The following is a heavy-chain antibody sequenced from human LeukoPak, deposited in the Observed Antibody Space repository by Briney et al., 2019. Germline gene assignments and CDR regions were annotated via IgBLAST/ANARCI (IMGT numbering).Heavy chain of an antibody. CDR2: IKQDGSEK. Sequence: GGSLRLSCAASEFTFSRYWMSWVRKAPGKGLEWVANIKQDGSEKYYVDSVKGRFTISRDNAKNSLYLQMNSLRAEDTAVYYCAGGNGWLDYWGQGTLVTVSS. CDR1: EFTFSRYW. J-gene: IGHJ4*02. CDR3: AGGNGWLDY. V-gene: IGHV3-7*05. D-gene: IGHD6-19*01.